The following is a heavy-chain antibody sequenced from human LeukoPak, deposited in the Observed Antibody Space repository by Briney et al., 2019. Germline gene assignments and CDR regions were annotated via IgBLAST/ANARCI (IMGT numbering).Heavy chain of an antibody. CDR3: ARAPLGYNWFDP. D-gene: IGHD3-10*01. Sequence: ASVKVSCKASGYTFTGYYMHWVRQAPGQGLEWMGRINPNSGGTNYAQKFQGRITMTKDTSISTGYMELSRLRSDDTAVYYCARAPLGYNWFDPWGQGTLVTVSS. CDR2: INPNSGGT. J-gene: IGHJ5*02. CDR1: GYTFTGYY. V-gene: IGHV1-2*06.